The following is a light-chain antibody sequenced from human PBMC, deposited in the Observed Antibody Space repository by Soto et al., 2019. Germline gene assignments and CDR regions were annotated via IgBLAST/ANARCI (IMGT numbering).Light chain of an antibody. J-gene: IGKJ4*01. V-gene: IGKV4-1*01. CDR1: QSILYTSNNKNH. Sequence: DIVMTQSPDSLAVSLGERATINCKSSQSILYTSNNKNHLGWYQQKPGQPPKLLIRWASTRESGVPDRFSGSGSGADFTLTISSLQAEDVAVDDCQQYYSVPLTFGGGTKVQIK. CDR2: WAS. CDR3: QQYYSVPLT.